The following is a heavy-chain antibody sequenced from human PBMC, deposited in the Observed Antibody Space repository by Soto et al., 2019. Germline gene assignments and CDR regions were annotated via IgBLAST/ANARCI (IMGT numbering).Heavy chain of an antibody. CDR1: GFTFSTYA. V-gene: IGHV3-23*01. Sequence: EVQLLESGGGLVQPGGSLRLSCAASGFTFSTYAMNWVRQAPGKGLGWVSTISVSGDYTYYADSVKGRYTISRDNYKNTQYLQMNSLRADDTAMYYCATRHLSFCSGGTCTPFDFWGQGALVTVSS. D-gene: IGHD2-15*01. J-gene: IGHJ4*02. CDR2: ISVSGDYT. CDR3: ATRHLSFCSGGTCTPFDF.